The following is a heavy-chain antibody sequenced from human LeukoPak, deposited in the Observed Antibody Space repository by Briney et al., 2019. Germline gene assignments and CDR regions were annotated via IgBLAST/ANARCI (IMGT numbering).Heavy chain of an antibody. J-gene: IGHJ4*02. CDR3: ARATYCSGDSCYSGIFDY. CDR2: IDYSGST. V-gene: IGHV4-59*12. CDR1: GGSISTYY. Sequence: SETLSLTCTVSGGSISTYYWSWIRQPPGKRLEWIGYIDYSGSTNYNPPLKSRVTMSVDTSKNQFSLKLSSVTAADTAVYYCARATYCSGDSCYSGIFDYWGQGTLVTVSS. D-gene: IGHD2-15*01.